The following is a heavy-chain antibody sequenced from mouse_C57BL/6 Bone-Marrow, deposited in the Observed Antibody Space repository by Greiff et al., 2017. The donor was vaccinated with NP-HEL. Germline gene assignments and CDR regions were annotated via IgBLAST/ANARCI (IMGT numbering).Heavy chain of an antibody. Sequence: DVMLVESGGGLVQPGGSLTLSCAASGFTFSDYYMYWVRQTPEKRLEWVAYISNGGGSTYYPDTVKGRFTISRDNAKNTLYLQMSRLKSEDTAMYYCARHVYLLWLRQGYFDVWGTGTTVTVSS. CDR2: ISNGGGST. CDR3: ARHVYLLWLRQGYFDV. V-gene: IGHV5-12*01. J-gene: IGHJ1*03. D-gene: IGHD2-2*01. CDR1: GFTFSDYY.